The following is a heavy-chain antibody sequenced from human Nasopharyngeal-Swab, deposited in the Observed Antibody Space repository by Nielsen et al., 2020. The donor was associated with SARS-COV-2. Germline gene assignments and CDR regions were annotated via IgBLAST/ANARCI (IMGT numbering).Heavy chain of an antibody. CDR3: ARGRGYSSGWYYYYGMDV. D-gene: IGHD6-19*01. Sequence: ASVKVSCKVSGYTLTELSMHWVRQAPGKGLEWMGGFDPEDGETIYAQKLQGRVTMTTDTSTSTAYMELRSLRSDDTAVYYCARGRGYSSGWYYYYGMDVWGQGTTVTVSS. J-gene: IGHJ6*02. V-gene: IGHV1-24*01. CDR2: FDPEDGET. CDR1: GYTLTELS.